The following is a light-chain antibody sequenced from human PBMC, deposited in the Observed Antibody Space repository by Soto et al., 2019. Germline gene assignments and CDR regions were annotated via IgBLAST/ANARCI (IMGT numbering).Light chain of an antibody. CDR3: QQYVSSPPYT. J-gene: IGKJ3*01. CDR1: QSVSSSY. CDR2: GAS. Sequence: ELVLTQSPGTLSLSPGERATLSCRASQSVSSSYLAWYQQKTGQAPRLLIYGASSRATGIPDRFSGSGSGTDFTLIISRLEPEDFAVYYCQQYVSSPPYTFGPGTKVDIK. V-gene: IGKV3-20*01.